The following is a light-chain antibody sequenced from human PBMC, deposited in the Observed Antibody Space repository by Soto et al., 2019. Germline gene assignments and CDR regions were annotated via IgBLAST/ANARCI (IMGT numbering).Light chain of an antibody. CDR1: SSNIGAGYD. Sequence: QSVLTQPPSVSGAPGQRVTISCTGSSSNIGAGYDVHWYQLLPGTAPKLLIYDNSNRPSGVPDRFSGSKSGTSASLAITGLQAEDEADYYCPSYDTSLGGSWVFGTGTKVTVL. CDR3: PSYDTSLGGSWV. V-gene: IGLV1-40*01. J-gene: IGLJ1*01. CDR2: DNS.